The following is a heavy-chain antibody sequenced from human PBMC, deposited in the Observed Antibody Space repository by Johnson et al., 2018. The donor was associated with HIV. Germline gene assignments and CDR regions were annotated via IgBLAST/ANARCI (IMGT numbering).Heavy chain of an antibody. Sequence: QVQLVESGGGVVQPGRSLRLSCAASGFTFSSYGMHWVRQAPGKGLEWVAVIYSGGSTYYADSLKGRFTISRDNSKNTLYLQMNSLRAEDTAVYFCATGWRNEGRHAFDVWGQGTMVTVSS. D-gene: IGHD1-1*01. CDR1: GFTFSSYG. CDR3: ATGWRNEGRHAFDV. J-gene: IGHJ3*01. CDR2: IYSGGST. V-gene: IGHV3-NL1*01.